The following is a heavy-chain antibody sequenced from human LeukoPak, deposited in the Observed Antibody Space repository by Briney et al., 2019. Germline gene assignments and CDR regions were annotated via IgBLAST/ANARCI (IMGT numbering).Heavy chain of an antibody. CDR2: IRSDGSKE. CDR1: GFTFSSYG. V-gene: IGHV3-30*02. CDR3: AKEAGLFDV. J-gene: IGHJ3*01. Sequence: GGSLRLSCAASGFTFSSYGMHWVRQAPGKGLEWVAFIRSDGSKEYHADSVKGRFIISRDNSKKILYLQMNSLRAEDTAMYYCAKEAGLFDVWGQGTMVTVSS.